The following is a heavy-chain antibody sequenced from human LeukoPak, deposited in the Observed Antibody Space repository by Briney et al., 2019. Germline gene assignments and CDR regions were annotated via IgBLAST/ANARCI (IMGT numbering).Heavy chain of an antibody. CDR3: ARDRITMVRGVHEGPYYFDY. V-gene: IGHV3-11*01. D-gene: IGHD3-10*01. J-gene: IGHJ4*02. Sequence: PGGSLRLSCAASGFTFSDYYMSWIRQAPGKGLGWVSYISSSGSTIYYADSVKGRFTISRDNAKNSLYLEMNSLRSEDTAVYYCARDRITMVRGVHEGPYYFDYWGQGTLVTVSS. CDR1: GFTFSDYY. CDR2: ISSSGSTI.